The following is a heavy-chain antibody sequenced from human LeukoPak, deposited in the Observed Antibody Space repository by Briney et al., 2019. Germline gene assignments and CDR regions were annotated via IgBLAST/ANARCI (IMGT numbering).Heavy chain of an antibody. CDR2: ISGSGGST. V-gene: IGHV3-23*01. D-gene: IGHD2-2*01. CDR3: AKDHGGCSSTSCFVFDY. Sequence: GGSLRLSCAASGFTFSSYAISWVRQAPGKGLEWVSAISGSGGSTYYADSVKGRFTISRDNSKNTLYLQMNSLRAEDTAVYYCAKDHGGCSSTSCFVFDYWGQGTLVTVSS. CDR1: GFTFSSYA. J-gene: IGHJ4*02.